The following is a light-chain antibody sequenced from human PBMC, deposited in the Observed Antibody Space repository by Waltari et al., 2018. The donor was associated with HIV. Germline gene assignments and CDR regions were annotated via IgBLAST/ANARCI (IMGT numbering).Light chain of an antibody. CDR1: QSFSNY. CDR3: QQRGNWPWT. J-gene: IGKJ1*01. CDR2: DAS. V-gene: IGKV3-11*01. Sequence: EIVLTQSPATLSLSPGHRATLSCRASQSFSNYLAWYQQKPGQAPKLLIYDASNRATGIPARFSGSGSGTDFTLIISSLEPEDSAVYYCQQRGNWPWTFGQGTEVEIK.